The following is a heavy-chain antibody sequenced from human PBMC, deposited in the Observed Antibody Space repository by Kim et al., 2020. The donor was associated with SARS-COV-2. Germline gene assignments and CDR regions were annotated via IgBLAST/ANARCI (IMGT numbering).Heavy chain of an antibody. V-gene: IGHV4-34*01. D-gene: IGHD6-13*01. CDR1: GGSFSGYY. CDR2: INHSGST. J-gene: IGHJ5*02. Sequence: SETLSLTCAVYGGSFSGYYWSWIRQPPGKGLEWIGEINHSGSTNYNPSLKSRVTISVDTSKNQFSLKLSSVTAADTAVYYCARAGIAATWFDHWGQGTLVTVSS. CDR3: ARAGIAATWFDH.